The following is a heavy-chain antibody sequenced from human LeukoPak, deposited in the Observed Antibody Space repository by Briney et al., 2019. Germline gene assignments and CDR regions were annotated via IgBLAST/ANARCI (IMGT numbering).Heavy chain of an antibody. Sequence: GGTLRLSCAASGVTFSSYCMNWARQAPGKGLEWVGSINHNGNVNYYVDSVKGRFTISGDNNKNSLHLLMTILRAENAALYFCARGGGLDVWGQGATVTVSS. CDR2: INHNGNVN. J-gene: IGHJ6*02. CDR3: ARGGGLDV. V-gene: IGHV3-7*04. CDR1: GVTFSSYC.